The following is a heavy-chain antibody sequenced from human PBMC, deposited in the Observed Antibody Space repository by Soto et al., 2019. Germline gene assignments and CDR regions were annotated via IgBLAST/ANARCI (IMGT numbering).Heavy chain of an antibody. CDR1: GFTFSRYA. CDR3: AKDYFSEYSSSCPDY. D-gene: IGHD6-13*01. V-gene: IGHV3-23*01. CDR2: ISGSGGST. Sequence: EVQLLESGGGLVQPGGSLSLSCAASGFTFSRYAMSGVRQAPGKGLEWVSAISGSGGSTYYADSVKGRFTISRDNSKNTLYLQMNSQRDEDTAVDYCAKDYFSEYSSSCPDYWGQGTLVTVSS. J-gene: IGHJ4*02.